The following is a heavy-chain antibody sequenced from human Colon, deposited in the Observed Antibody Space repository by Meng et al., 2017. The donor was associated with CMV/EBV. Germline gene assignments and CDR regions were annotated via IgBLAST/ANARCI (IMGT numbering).Heavy chain of an antibody. CDR2: INSVGTST. CDR3: ARGHIMDV. V-gene: IGHV3-74*01. D-gene: IGHD2-21*01. Sequence: GGSLRLSCAASATTFDNYWMHWVRQVPGKGLVWLARINSVGTSTSHADFVKGRFTISRDNAKDTLYLQMNGLRREDSGIYFCARGHIMDVWSQGTTVTVSS. CDR1: ATTFDNYW. J-gene: IGHJ6*01.